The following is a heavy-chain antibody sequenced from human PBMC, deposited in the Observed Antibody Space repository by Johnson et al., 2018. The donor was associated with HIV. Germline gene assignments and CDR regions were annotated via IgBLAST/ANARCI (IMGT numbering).Heavy chain of an antibody. CDR3: AKGFGASSGAFDI. CDR1: GFTFSSYA. V-gene: IGHV3-30*04. D-gene: IGHD1-26*01. CDR2: VLSVGNT. J-gene: IGHJ3*02. Sequence: QVQLVESGGGVVQPGRSLRLSCAASGFTFSSYAMHWVSRAPGKGLEWVAVVLSVGNTYYADSVKGRFTISRANSKNTLYLQMNSLGAEDTAVDYCAKGFGASSGAFDIWGQGTMVTVSS.